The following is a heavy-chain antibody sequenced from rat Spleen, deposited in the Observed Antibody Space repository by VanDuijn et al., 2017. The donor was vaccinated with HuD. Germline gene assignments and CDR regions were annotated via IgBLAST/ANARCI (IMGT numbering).Heavy chain of an antibody. V-gene: IGHV5-22*01. CDR1: GFTFSDYH. CDR3: ARVGRCRLQGFAN. CDR2: ISYEGSRT. D-gene: IGHD1-1*01. Sequence: EVQVVESGGGSVQPGRSLKLSCAASGFTFSDYHMAWVRQAPKKGLEWVASISYEGSRTYYGDSVKGRFTISRDNAKSTLYLQMNSLRSEDTATYYCARVGRCRLQGFANWGQGTLVTVSS. J-gene: IGHJ3*01.